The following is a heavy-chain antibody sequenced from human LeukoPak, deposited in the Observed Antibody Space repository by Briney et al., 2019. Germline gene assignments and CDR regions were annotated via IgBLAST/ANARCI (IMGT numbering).Heavy chain of an antibody. V-gene: IGHV3-23*01. Sequence: GGSLRLSCAASGFTFSRYAMSWVRQAPGKGLEWVSAISGSGGSTYYADSVKGRFTISRDNSKNTLYLQMNSLRAEDTAVYYCTKYVSYYYDSSTYHPPQGCFDYWGQGTLVTVSS. CDR1: GFTFSRYA. CDR3: TKYVSYYYDSSTYHPPQGCFDY. CDR2: ISGSGGST. J-gene: IGHJ4*02. D-gene: IGHD3-22*01.